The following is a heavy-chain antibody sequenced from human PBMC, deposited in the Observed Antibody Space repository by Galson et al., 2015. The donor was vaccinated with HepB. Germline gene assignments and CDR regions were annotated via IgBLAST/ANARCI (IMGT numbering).Heavy chain of an antibody. D-gene: IGHD4-17*01. CDR3: ARDHDYGAKTYYYYYYMDA. CDR2: ISGSGGST. V-gene: IGHV3-23*01. CDR1: GFTFSSYA. Sequence: SLRLSCAASGFTFSSYAMSWVRQAPGKGLEWVSAISGSGGSTYYADSVKGRFTISRDNSKNTLYLQVSSLRGEDSAVYYCARDHDYGAKTYYYYYYMDAWGKGTTVIVSS. J-gene: IGHJ6*03.